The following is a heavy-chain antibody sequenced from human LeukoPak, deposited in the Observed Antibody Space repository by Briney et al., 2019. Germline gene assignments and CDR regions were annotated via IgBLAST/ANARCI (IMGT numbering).Heavy chain of an antibody. J-gene: IGHJ6*03. V-gene: IGHV3-23*01. CDR3: AKDISSSDYYYYYMDV. CDR1: GFTFTNYA. D-gene: IGHD3-3*02. Sequence: GGSLRLSCAASGFTFTNYAMSWVRQAPGKGLEWVSAISGSGGSTYYADSVKGRFTISRDNSKNTLYLQMNSLRAEDTAVYYCAKDISSSDYYYYYMDVWGKGTTVTVSS. CDR2: ISGSGGST.